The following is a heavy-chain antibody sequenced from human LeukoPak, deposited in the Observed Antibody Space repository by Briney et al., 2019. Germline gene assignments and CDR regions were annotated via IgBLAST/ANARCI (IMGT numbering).Heavy chain of an antibody. CDR1: GGSFSGYY. J-gene: IGHJ6*03. CDR2: INHSGST. Sequence: SETLSLTCAVYGGSFSGYYWSWIRQPPGEGLEWIGEINHSGSTNYNPSPKSRVTISVDTSKNQFSLKLSSVTAADTAVYYCARAQHGYSGYDSLGYYYYYYMDVWGKGTTVTVSS. CDR3: ARAQHGYSGYDSLGYYYYYYMDV. D-gene: IGHD5-12*01. V-gene: IGHV4-34*01.